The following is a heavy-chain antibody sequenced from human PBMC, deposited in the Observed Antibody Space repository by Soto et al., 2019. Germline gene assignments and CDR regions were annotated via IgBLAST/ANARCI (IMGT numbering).Heavy chain of an antibody. CDR2: FDPEDGET. V-gene: IGHV1-24*01. CDR1: GYTLTELS. CDR3: ATPPNIGYYGSGSYYFDY. J-gene: IGHJ4*02. Sequence: GASVKVSCKVSGYTLTELSMHWVRQAPGKGLEWMGGFDPEDGETIYAQKFQGRVTMTEDTSTDTAYMELSSLRSEDTAVYYCATPPNIGYYGSGSYYFDYWGQGTLVTVSS. D-gene: IGHD3-10*01.